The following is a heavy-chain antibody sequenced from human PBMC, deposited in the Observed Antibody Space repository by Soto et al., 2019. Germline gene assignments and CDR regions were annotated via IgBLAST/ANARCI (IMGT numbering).Heavy chain of an antibody. CDR3: ARHSGYDWGPNFDY. V-gene: IGHV4-39*01. Sequence: QLQLQESGPGLVKPSETLSLTCTVSGGSISSSSYYWGWIRQPPGKGLEWIGSIYYSGSTYYNPSLKSRVTISVDTSKNQFSLKLSSVTAADTAVYYCARHSGYDWGPNFDYWGQGTLVTVSS. CDR1: GGSISSSSYY. D-gene: IGHD5-12*01. J-gene: IGHJ4*02. CDR2: IYYSGST.